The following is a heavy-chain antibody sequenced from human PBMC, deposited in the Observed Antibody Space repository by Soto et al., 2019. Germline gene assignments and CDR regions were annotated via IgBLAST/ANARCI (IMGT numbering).Heavy chain of an antibody. CDR3: ARASGSQITVYAPLGF. Sequence: LLNVACKAAVYSLTEYYLDWVRLAPRQGLEWMGWINPTTGGTTYAQKFEGRVTMTRDRSVNTAYMELSRLRSDDTALYFCARASGSQITVYAPLGFWGQGSLVTVSS. CDR2: INPTTGGT. CDR1: VYSLTEYY. D-gene: IGHD2-8*01. V-gene: IGHV1-2*02. J-gene: IGHJ1*01.